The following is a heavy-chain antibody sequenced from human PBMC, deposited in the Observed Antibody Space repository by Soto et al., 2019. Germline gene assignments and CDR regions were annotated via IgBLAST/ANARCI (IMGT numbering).Heavy chain of an antibody. D-gene: IGHD3-3*01. J-gene: IGHJ4*02. Sequence: ASETLSLTCAVYGGSFSGHYWTWIRQPPGKGLEWVGEITRSGNTNYNPSLKSRVTISVDTSKNQFSLKLSSVTAADTAVYYCACNYYDFWSGYYSVGYFDYRAQGTPVTVSS. CDR2: ITRSGNT. CDR3: ACNYYDFWSGYYSVGYFDY. V-gene: IGHV4-34*01. CDR1: GGSFSGHY.